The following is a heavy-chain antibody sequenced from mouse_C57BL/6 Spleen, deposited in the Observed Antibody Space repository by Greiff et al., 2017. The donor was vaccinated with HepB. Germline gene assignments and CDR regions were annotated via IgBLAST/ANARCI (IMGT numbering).Heavy chain of an antibody. CDR3: ARSYYDYLWFAY. CDR2: IDPSDSYT. J-gene: IGHJ3*01. Sequence: QVQLQQPGAELVMPGASVKLSCKASGYTFTSYWMHWVKQRPGQGLEWIGEIDPSDSYTNYNQKFKGKSTLTVDKSSSTAYMQLSSLTSEDSAVYYCARSYYDYLWFAYWGQGTLVTVSA. CDR1: GYTFTSYW. D-gene: IGHD2-4*01. V-gene: IGHV1-69*01.